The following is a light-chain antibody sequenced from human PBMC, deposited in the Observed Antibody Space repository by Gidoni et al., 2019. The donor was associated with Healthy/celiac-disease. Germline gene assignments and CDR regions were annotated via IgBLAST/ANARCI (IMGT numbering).Light chain of an antibody. V-gene: IGLV2-14*01. J-gene: IGLJ1*01. CDR2: DVS. CDR3: SSYTSSSPYV. CDR1: SSDVGGYNY. Sequence: QSALTHPASVSGSPGPSITISCTGTSSDVGGYNYVSWYQQHPGKAPKLMIYDVSNRPSGVSNRFSGSKSGNTASLTISGLQAEDEADYYCSSYTSSSPYVFGTGTKVTVL.